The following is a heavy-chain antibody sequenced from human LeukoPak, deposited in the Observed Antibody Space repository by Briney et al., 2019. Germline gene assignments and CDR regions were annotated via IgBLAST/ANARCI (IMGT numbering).Heavy chain of an antibody. V-gene: IGHV4-31*03. CDR2: IYYSVSS. J-gene: IGHJ4*02. CDR3: ARGNSSGFR. CDR1: GDSISRGGYY. Sequence: SETLSLTCTVSGDSISRGGYYWSWLRQHPGKGLEWIGYIYYSVSSYYNPSFMSRLTISVGTSKNQFSLKLSSVTAADTAVYYCARGNSSGFRWGQGTLVTVSS. D-gene: IGHD3-22*01.